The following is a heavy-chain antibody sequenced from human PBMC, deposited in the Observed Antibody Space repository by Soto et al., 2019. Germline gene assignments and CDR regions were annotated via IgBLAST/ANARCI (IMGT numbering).Heavy chain of an antibody. CDR2: IYHSGST. V-gene: IGHV4-31*11. Sequence: PSETLSLTCAVSGGSISRGGYSWSWIRQQPGKGLEWIGYIYHSGSTYYNPSLKSRVTISVDTSKNQFSLKLSSVTAADTAVYYCASFHEDLAQAIGWGQGTLVTVSS. CDR1: GGSISRGGYS. J-gene: IGHJ4*02. CDR3: ASFHEDLAQAIG.